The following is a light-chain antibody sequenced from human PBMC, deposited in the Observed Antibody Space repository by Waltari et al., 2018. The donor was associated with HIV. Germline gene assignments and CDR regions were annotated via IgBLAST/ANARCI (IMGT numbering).Light chain of an antibody. V-gene: IGKV2-28*01. CDR1: QNLLDSHGYNY. CDR3: MQGLQTPQVT. J-gene: IGKJ4*01. CDR2: LGS. Sequence: DIVMTQSPLSLPVTPGEPASISCRSSQNLLDSHGYNYLDWYLQRPGQSPQLLIYLGSNRTSGVPDRFSGGGSGTEFTLKISRVEADDVGVYYCMQGLQTPQVTFGGGTKVEIK.